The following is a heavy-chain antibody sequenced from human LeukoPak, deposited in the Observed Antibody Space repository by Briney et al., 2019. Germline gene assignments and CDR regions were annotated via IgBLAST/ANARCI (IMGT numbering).Heavy chain of an antibody. J-gene: IGHJ3*02. CDR3: ARGRRRYKAAVAGTGDAFDI. Sequence: PSETLSLTCSVSGGSVSSYYWSWIRQPPGKGLEWIGEINHSGSTNYNPSLKSRVTISVDTSKNQFSLKLSSVTAADTAVYYCARGRRRYKAAVAGTGDAFDIWGQGTMVTVSS. D-gene: IGHD6-19*01. V-gene: IGHV4-34*01. CDR1: GGSVSSYY. CDR2: INHSGST.